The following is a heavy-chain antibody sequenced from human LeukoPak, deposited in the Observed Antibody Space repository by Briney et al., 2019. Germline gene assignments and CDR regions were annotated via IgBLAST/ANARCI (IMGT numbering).Heavy chain of an antibody. Sequence: GGSLRLSCAASGFTFSSYGMHWVRQAPGKGLEWISFIRYDGSNKYYTDSVKGRFTISRDNSQNTLYLQMNSLRTEDTALYFCAKDRTMAADGTYFDYWGQGTLVTVSS. CDR2: IRYDGSNK. D-gene: IGHD6-13*01. V-gene: IGHV3-30*02. CDR1: GFTFSSYG. J-gene: IGHJ4*02. CDR3: AKDRTMAADGTYFDY.